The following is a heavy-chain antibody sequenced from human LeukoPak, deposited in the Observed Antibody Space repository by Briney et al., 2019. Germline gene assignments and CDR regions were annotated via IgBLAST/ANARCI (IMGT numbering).Heavy chain of an antibody. J-gene: IGHJ4*02. CDR3: ARGAYRYDFLFDH. D-gene: IGHD5-18*01. CDR1: GGTFSSYA. V-gene: IGHV1-18*01. CDR2: ISAYNGNT. Sequence: ASVKVSCKASGGTFSSYAISWVRQAPGQGLEWMGWISAYNGNTDYAQKLQGRVTMTTDTSTSTAYMELRSLRSDDTAVYYCARGAYRYDFLFDHWGQGTLVTVSS.